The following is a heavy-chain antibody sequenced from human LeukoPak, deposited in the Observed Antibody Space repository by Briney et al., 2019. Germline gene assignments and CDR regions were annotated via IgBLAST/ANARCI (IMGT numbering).Heavy chain of an antibody. CDR1: GGSIRSTTYY. Sequence: SETLSLTCSVSGGSIRSTTYYWGWIRQPPGKGLEWIGSIYYSGNTYYSPSLMSRVTISVDTSKNQFSLNLSSVTAADTAVYFCARAQHFFDTSVSGYYFDYWGQGALVTVSS. CDR2: IYYSGNT. CDR3: ARAQHFFDTSVSGYYFDY. V-gene: IGHV4-39*07. J-gene: IGHJ4*02. D-gene: IGHD3-22*01.